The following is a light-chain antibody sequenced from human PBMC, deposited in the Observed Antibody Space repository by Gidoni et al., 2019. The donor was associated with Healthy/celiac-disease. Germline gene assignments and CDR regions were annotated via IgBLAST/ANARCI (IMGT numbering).Light chain of an antibody. CDR2: AAS. CDR3: QQLSSSPLT. CDR1: QVISSY. V-gene: IGKV1-9*01. J-gene: IGKJ3*01. Sequence: DIQLTQPPSFRSASVGARVTVTCRASQVISSYLAWYQQKPGKAPKLLIYAASTLQGGVHSRFSVSGSGTEFTLTISSLQPEDFATYSCQQLSSSPLTFGPXTKVDIK.